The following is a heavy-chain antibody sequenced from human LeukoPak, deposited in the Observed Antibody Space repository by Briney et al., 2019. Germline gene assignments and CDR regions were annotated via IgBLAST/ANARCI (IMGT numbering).Heavy chain of an antibody. J-gene: IGHJ4*02. CDR3: ARADMVRAEIGLNFDY. Sequence: PGGSLRLSCAASGFTFSSYAMHWVRQAPGKGLEWVAVISYDGSNKYYADSVKGRFAISRDNSKNTLYLQMNSLRAEDTAVYYCARADMVRAEIGLNFDYWGQGTLATVSS. CDR1: GFTFSSYA. CDR2: ISYDGSNK. V-gene: IGHV3-30*09. D-gene: IGHD3-10*01.